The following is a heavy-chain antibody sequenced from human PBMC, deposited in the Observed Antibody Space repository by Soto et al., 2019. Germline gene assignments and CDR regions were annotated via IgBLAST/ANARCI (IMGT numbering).Heavy chain of an antibody. CDR2: ISSNGGST. CDR3: AGWGIAAAGTSYYYYYGRDV. D-gene: IGHD6-13*01. CDR1: GFTFSSYA. Sequence: PGGSLRLSCSASGFTFSSYAMHWVRQAPGKGLEYVSAISSNGGSTYYADSVKGRFTISRDNSKNTLYLQMSSLRAEDTAVYYWAGWGIAAAGTSYYYYYGRDVWGQGTRVTVSS. V-gene: IGHV3-64D*08. J-gene: IGHJ6*02.